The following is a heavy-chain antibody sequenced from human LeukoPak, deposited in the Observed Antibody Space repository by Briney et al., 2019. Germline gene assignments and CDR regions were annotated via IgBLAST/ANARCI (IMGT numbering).Heavy chain of an antibody. V-gene: IGHV4-34*01. CDR1: GGSFSGYY. Sequence: SETLSLTCAVYGGSFSGYYCSWIRQPPGKGLEWIGEINHSGSTNYNPSLKSRVTISVDTSKNQFSLKLSSVTAADTAVYYCARDAIGSGSTDYWGQGTLVTVSS. J-gene: IGHJ4*02. CDR2: INHSGST. CDR3: ARDAIGSGSTDY. D-gene: IGHD3-10*01.